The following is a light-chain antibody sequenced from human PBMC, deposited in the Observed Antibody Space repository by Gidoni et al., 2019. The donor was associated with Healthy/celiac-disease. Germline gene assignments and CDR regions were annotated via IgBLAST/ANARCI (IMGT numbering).Light chain of an antibody. CDR1: QSVLSSSNNKNY. J-gene: IGKJ4*01. Sequence: DIAMTQSPDSLTVSLGESATLNCRSSQSVLSSSNNKNYLAWYQQKPGQPPQLLIYWASTRESGVPDRFSGSGSGTDFTLTISSLQAEDVAVYYCQQYYNTPLTFGGGTKVEIK. CDR3: QQYYNTPLT. CDR2: WAS. V-gene: IGKV4-1*01.